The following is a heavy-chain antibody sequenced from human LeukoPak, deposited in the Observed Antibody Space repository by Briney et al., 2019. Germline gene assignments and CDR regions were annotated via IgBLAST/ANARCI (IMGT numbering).Heavy chain of an antibody. CDR2: INPNSGGT. V-gene: IGHV1-2*02. D-gene: IGHD4-17*01. Sequence: ASVKVSCKASGYTFTGYYIHWVRQAPGQGLEWMGWINPNSGGTNYPQRFQGRVTMTRDTSISTVYMELSRLRSDDTAVYYCARLGHGDYGFDYWGQGTLVTVSS. J-gene: IGHJ4*02. CDR1: GYTFTGYY. CDR3: ARLGHGDYGFDY.